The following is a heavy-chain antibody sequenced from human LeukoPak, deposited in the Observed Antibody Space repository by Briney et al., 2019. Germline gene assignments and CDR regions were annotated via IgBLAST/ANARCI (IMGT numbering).Heavy chain of an antibody. CDR3: AKDVELLWFGEFLY. Sequence: PGGSLRLSCAASGFTFSSYAMSWVRQAPGKGLEWVSAISGSGDSTYYADSVKGRFTISRDNSKNTLYLQMNSLRAEDTAVYYCAKDVELLWFGEFLYWGQGTLVTVSS. J-gene: IGHJ4*02. D-gene: IGHD3-10*01. V-gene: IGHV3-23*01. CDR1: GFTFSSYA. CDR2: ISGSGDST.